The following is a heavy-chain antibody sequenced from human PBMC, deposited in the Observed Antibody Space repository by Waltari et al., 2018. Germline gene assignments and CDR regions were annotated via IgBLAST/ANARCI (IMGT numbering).Heavy chain of an antibody. CDR2: ISGSAGTT. Sequence: EVQLLGSGGGLIQPGGSLRLSCAASGRIFSKSAMGWLRQAPGKGLEWVSSISGSAGTTAYADSVKGRFTISRDKAKNTLYLEMNGLRADDSAMYYCAKDRSGWPSDGFDLWGQGTMVTV. V-gene: IGHV3-23*01. D-gene: IGHD6-19*01. CDR3: AKDRSGWPSDGFDL. CDR1: GRIFSKSA. J-gene: IGHJ3*01.